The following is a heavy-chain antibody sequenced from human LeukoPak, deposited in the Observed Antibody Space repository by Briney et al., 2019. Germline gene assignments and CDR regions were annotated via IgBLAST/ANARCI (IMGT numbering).Heavy chain of an antibody. D-gene: IGHD3-3*01. V-gene: IGHV4-31*03. CDR1: GGSISSGGYY. Sequence: SQTLSLTCTVSGGSISSGGYYWSWIRQHPGKGLEWIGYIYYSGSTYYNPSLKSRVTISVDTSENQFSLKLSSVAAADTAVYYCARDFGDGATAFDYWGQGTLVTVSS. CDR2: IYYSGST. J-gene: IGHJ4*02. CDR3: ARDFGDGATAFDY.